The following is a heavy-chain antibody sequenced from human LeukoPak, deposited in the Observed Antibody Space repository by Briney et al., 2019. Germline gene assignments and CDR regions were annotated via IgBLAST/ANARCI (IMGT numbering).Heavy chain of an antibody. D-gene: IGHD3-10*01. CDR1: GGSISSHYY. Sequence: SETLSLTCNVSGGSISSHYYWIWIRQPPGKGLEWIGSIYYSGGTYYNPFLKSRVTISVDTSKNQFSLKLDSLTAAETAVYYCARQYGSGSSYTPVVDLWGQGTLVTVSS. J-gene: IGHJ4*02. CDR2: IYYSGGT. V-gene: IGHV4-39*01. CDR3: ARQYGSGSSYTPVVDL.